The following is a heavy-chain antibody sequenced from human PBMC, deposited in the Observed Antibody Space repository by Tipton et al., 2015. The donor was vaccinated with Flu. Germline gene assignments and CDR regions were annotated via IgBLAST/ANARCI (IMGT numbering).Heavy chain of an antibody. D-gene: IGHD2-2*02. J-gene: IGHJ3*02. Sequence: TLSPTCSVSGASISSGGYYWTWIRQLPGKGLEWIGHIYYSGTTLYNPSLKSRLTISIDTSKNQFSLNLNSMTVADTAVYFCARDGRPYCDTTGCHSPHVFDIWGQGTMVTVSS. CDR1: GASISSGGYY. V-gene: IGHV4-31*03. CDR2: IYYSGTT. CDR3: ARDGRPYCDTTGCHSPHVFDI.